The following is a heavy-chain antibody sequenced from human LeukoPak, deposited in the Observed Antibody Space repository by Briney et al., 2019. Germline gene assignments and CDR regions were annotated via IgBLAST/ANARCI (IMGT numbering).Heavy chain of an antibody. J-gene: IGHJ5*02. V-gene: IGHV4-59*11. CDR1: DTIRSHY. Sequence: SETLSLTCIVSDTIRSHYWNWIRQPPGKGLEWIGYVFYSGSTNYNPSLKSRVTISLDTSRNQFSLRLSSVTAADTAVYYCARGHPGYSLSWGQGTLVTVYS. D-gene: IGHD6-13*01. CDR2: VFYSGST. CDR3: ARGHPGYSLS.